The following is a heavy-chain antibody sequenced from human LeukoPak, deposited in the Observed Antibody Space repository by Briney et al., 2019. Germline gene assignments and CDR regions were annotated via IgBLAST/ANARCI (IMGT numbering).Heavy chain of an antibody. CDR1: GFTVSSNY. J-gene: IGHJ4*02. CDR2: IYHSGST. Sequence: GSLRLSCAASGFTVSSNYMSWVRQPPGKGLEWIGGIYHSGSTNYNPSLKSRVTMSVDKSKNQFSLKLSSVTAADTAVFYCVRRRYNYGFDSWGQGSLVTVSS. V-gene: IGHV4-4*02. CDR3: VRRRYNYGFDS. D-gene: IGHD5-18*01.